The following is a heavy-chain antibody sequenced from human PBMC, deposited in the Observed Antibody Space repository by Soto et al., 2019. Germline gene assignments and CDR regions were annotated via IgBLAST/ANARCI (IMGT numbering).Heavy chain of an antibody. Sequence: GASVKVSCKASGGTFSNFPISWVRQAPGQGLEWMGGLIPLFGTPKYAQKFQGRVTIIADESTSTAYMELRSLRSEDTAVYYCASHYQYDSRAYLGDFDIRGQGTMVTVSS. D-gene: IGHD3-22*01. J-gene: IGHJ3*02. CDR1: GGTFSNFP. CDR2: LIPLFGTP. V-gene: IGHV1-69*13. CDR3: ASHYQYDSRAYLGDFDI.